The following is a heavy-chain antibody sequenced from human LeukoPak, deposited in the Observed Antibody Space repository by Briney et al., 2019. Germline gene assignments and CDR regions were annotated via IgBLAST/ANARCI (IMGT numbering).Heavy chain of an antibody. D-gene: IGHD3-9*01. CDR2: ISSSGSTI. CDR3: ARGDGYYDILTGYYKSNWFDP. CDR1: GFTFSDYY. Sequence: PGGSLRLSCAASGFTFSDYYMSWIRQAPGKGLEWVSYISSSGSTIYYADSVKGRFTISRDNAKNSLYLQMNSLRAEDTAVYYCARGDGYYDILTGYYKSNWFDPWGQGTLVTVSS. J-gene: IGHJ5*02. V-gene: IGHV3-11*01.